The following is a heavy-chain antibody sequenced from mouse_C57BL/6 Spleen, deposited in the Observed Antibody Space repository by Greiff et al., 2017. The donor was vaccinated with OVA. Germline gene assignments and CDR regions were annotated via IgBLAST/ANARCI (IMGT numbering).Heavy chain of an antibody. CDR1: GYTFTSYW. Sequence: VQLHQPGAELVKPGASVKLSCKASGYTFTSYWMHWVKQRPGRGLEWIGRIDPNSGGTKSNEKFKSKATLTVDKPSSTAYMQLSSLTSEDSAVYYCARGNGGYYGYFDDWGQGTTLTVSS. CDR2: IDPNSGGT. V-gene: IGHV1-72*01. CDR3: ARGNGGYYGYFDD. D-gene: IGHD2-3*01. J-gene: IGHJ2*01.